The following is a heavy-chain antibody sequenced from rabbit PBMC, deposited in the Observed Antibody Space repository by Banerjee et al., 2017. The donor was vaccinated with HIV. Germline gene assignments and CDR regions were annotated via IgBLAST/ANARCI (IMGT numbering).Heavy chain of an antibody. CDR3: ATWAGVPYEFDL. J-gene: IGHJ4*01. Sequence: QSLEESGGDLVKPGASLTLTCTASGFSFSSSYFMCWVRQAPGKGLEWITCIYGGSSGVTWYASCAKGRFTISKTSSTTVTLQMTSLTAADTATYFCATWAGVPYEFDLWGQGTLVT. V-gene: IGHV1S40*01. D-gene: IGHD3-3*01. CDR2: IYGGSSGVT. CDR1: GFSFSSSYF.